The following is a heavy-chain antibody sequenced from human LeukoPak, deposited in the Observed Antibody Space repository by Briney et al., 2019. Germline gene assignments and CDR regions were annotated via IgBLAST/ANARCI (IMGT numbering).Heavy chain of an antibody. J-gene: IGHJ3*02. CDR1: GYTFTSYY. D-gene: IGHD3-10*01. CDR3: ARDSGGSGSYFGGNDAFDI. CDR2: IIPIFGTA. V-gene: IGHV1-69*06. Sequence: SVKVSCKASGYTFTSYYMHWVRQAPGQGLEWMGGIIPIFGTANYAQKFQGRVTITADKSTSTAYMELSSLRSEDTAVYYCARDSGGSGSYFGGNDAFDIWGQGTMVTVSS.